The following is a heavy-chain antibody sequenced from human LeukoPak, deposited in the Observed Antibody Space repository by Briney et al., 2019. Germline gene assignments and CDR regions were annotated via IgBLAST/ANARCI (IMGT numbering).Heavy chain of an antibody. J-gene: IGHJ6*02. CDR3: AISSGSYRSRYGMDV. V-gene: IGHV1-18*01. Sequence: ASVKVSCKASGYTFTSYGISWVRQAPGQGLEWMGWISAYNGNTNYAQKLQGRVTMTTDTSTSTAYMELRSLRSDDTAVYYCAISSGSYRSRYGMDVWGQGTTVTVSS. CDR2: ISAYNGNT. D-gene: IGHD1-26*01. CDR1: GYTFTSYG.